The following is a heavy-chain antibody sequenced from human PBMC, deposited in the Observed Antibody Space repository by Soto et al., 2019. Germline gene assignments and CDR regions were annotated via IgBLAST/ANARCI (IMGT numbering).Heavy chain of an antibody. J-gene: IGHJ6*02. D-gene: IGHD6-6*01. CDR3: ARGRNIAAHYYYYGMDV. Sequence: QVPLVQSGAEVKKPGASVKVSCKASGYTFTSYAMHWVRQAPGQRLEWMGWINAGNGNTKYSQKFQGRVTITRDTSASTAYMELSSLRSEDTAVYYCARGRNIAAHYYYYGMDVWGQGTTVTVSS. CDR1: GYTFTSYA. V-gene: IGHV1-3*01. CDR2: INAGNGNT.